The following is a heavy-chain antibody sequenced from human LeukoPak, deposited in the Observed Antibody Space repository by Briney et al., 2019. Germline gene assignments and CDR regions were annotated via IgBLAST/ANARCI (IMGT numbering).Heavy chain of an antibody. CDR2: IYYSGSAS. Sequence: SETLSLTCSVAGDSMKSYFWAWIRQPPGRGLEWIGFIYYSGSASNYSPSLQSRVTMSADTSKNQLSLKLTSMTAADTATYYCARRRQTCQPLCYYYLDVWGKGTTVTVSS. CDR3: ARRRQTCQPLCYYYLDV. J-gene: IGHJ6*03. V-gene: IGHV4-59*08. D-gene: IGHD2-21*01. CDR1: GDSMKSYF.